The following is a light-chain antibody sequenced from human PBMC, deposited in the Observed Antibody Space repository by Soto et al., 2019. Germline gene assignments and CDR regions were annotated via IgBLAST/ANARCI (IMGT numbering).Light chain of an antibody. J-gene: IGKJ3*01. CDR2: GAS. V-gene: IGKV3-20*01. Sequence: EIVLTQSPGTLSLSPGERATLSCRASQSVSSSFLAWYQQKPGQAPRLLIYGASSRATGIPDRFSGSGSGTDFTLTISRLEPEDFAVYYCQQYGSSPRTFDPGTTVDI. CDR3: QQYGSSPRT. CDR1: QSVSSSF.